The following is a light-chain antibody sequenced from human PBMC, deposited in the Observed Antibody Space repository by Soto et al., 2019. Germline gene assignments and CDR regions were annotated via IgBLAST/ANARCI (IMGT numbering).Light chain of an antibody. V-gene: IGKV1-12*01. CDR1: QDFGPW. J-gene: IGKJ4*01. CDR3: LQANSFPLT. CDR2: AAS. Sequence: DIQMTQSPASVSASVGDRVTITCRASQDFGPWLAWYQQKPWTAPKFLIYAASILDGGVPSRFSGSGSGTDFRLTLSSLQPGEFATYYCLQANSFPLTFGGGTKVDLK.